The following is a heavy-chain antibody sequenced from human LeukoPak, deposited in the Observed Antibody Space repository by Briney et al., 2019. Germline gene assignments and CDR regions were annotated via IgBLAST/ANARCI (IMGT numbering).Heavy chain of an antibody. V-gene: IGHV3-30*04. CDR2: ISYDGSNK. J-gene: IGHJ4*02. CDR1: GFTFSSYA. Sequence: PGRSLRLSCAASGFTFSSYAMHWVRQAPGKGLEWVAVISYDGSNKYYADSVKGRFTISRDNSKNTLYPQMNSLRAEDTAVYYCAREVATTFDYWGQGTLVTVSS. D-gene: IGHD5-12*01. CDR3: AREVATTFDY.